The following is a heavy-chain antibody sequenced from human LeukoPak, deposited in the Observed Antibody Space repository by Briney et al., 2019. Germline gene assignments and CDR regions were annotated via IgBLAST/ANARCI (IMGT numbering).Heavy chain of an antibody. V-gene: IGHV1-46*01. CDR1: GYTFTSNY. D-gene: IGHD3-10*01. J-gene: IGHJ5*02. Sequence: ASVKASCKAFGYTFTSNYMHWVRQAPGQGPEWMGVISPSGGSTTYAQKFQGRVTLTRDMSTSTDYLELSSLRSEDTAVYYCARDNSVRHEAWWFNPWGQGTLHTV. CDR3: ARDNSVRHEAWWFNP. CDR2: ISPSGGST.